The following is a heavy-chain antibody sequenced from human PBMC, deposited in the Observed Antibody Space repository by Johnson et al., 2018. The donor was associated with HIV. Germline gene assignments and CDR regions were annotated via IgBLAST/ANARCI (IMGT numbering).Heavy chain of an antibody. Sequence: EVQLVESGGGVVQPGGSLRLSCAVSGFTFSSYWMSWVRQAPGKGLEWVANIKQDGSEKYYVDSVKGRFTISRDNAKSSLFLQMNSLGADDTAVYYCARGYNSAFDIWGQGTMVTVSS. J-gene: IGHJ3*02. CDR3: ARGYNSAFDI. CDR2: IKQDGSEK. CDR1: GFTFSSYW. V-gene: IGHV3-7*01. D-gene: IGHD1-1*01.